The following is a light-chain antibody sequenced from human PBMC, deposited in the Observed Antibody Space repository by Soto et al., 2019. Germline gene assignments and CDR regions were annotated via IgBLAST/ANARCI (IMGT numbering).Light chain of an antibody. CDR3: QQYNNGPPWT. Sequence: EIVMTQSPATLSVSPGERAILSCRASESISSKLAWYQQKPGQAPRLLMYGASTRATGIPARFSGSGSGTEFTLTISSLQSEDFAVYYCQQYNNGPPWTFGQGTKVEIK. V-gene: IGKV3-15*01. CDR2: GAS. CDR1: ESISSK. J-gene: IGKJ1*01.